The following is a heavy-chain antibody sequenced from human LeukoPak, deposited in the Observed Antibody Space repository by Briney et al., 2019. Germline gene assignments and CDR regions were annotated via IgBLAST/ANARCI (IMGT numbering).Heavy chain of an antibody. D-gene: IGHD3-10*01. CDR1: GGTFSSYA. Sequence: ASVKVSCKASGGTFSSYAISWVRQAPGQGLEWMGGIIPIFGTANYAQKFQGRVTITADKSTSTAYMELSSLGSEDTAVYYCARDRRNYYGSGSYYNLDYWGQGTLVTVSS. CDR2: IIPIFGTA. V-gene: IGHV1-69*06. CDR3: ARDRRNYYGSGSYYNLDY. J-gene: IGHJ4*02.